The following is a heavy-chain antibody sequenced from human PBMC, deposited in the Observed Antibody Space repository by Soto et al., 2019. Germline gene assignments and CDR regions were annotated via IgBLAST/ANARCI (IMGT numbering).Heavy chain of an antibody. CDR2: INPNSGGT. D-gene: IGHD5-12*01. CDR3: ARGVRLATPYYYYGMDV. CDR1: GYTFTGYY. Sequence: ASVKVSCKASGYTFTGYYMHWVRQAPGQGLEWMGWINPNSGGTNYAQKFQGWVTMTRDTPISTAYMELSRLRSDDTAVYYCARGVRLATPYYYYGMDVWGQGTTVTVSS. V-gene: IGHV1-2*04. J-gene: IGHJ6*02.